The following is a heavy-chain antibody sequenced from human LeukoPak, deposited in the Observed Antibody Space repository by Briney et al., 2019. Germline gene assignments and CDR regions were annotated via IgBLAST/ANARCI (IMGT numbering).Heavy chain of an antibody. V-gene: IGHV3-33*01. CDR1: GFIFGSYG. J-gene: IGHJ4*02. D-gene: IGHD1-26*01. Sequence: GGSLRLSCAASGFIFGSYGMHWVRQAPGKGLEWVAVIWYDGSNKYYADSVKGRFTISRDNSKNTLYLQMNSLRAEDSAVYYCARELPPLVKYYFDYWGQGTLVTVSS. CDR3: ARELPPLVKYYFDY. CDR2: IWYDGSNK.